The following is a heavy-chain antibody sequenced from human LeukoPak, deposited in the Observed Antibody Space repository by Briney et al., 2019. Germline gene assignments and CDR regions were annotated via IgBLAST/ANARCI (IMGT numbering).Heavy chain of an antibody. V-gene: IGHV3-9*01. CDR3: AREVGSGNSDRYFDY. D-gene: IGHD3-10*01. CDR1: GFTFDDYA. Sequence: PGGSLRLSCAASGFTFDDYAMHWVRQAPGKGLEWVSGISWNSGSIGYADSVKGRFTISRDNAKHTLYLQMNSLRAEDTAVYYCAREVGSGNSDRYFDYWGQGTLVTVSS. CDR2: ISWNSGSI. J-gene: IGHJ4*02.